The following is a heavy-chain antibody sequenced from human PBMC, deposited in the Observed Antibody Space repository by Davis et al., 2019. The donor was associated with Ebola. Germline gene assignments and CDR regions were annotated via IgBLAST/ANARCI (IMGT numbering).Heavy chain of an antibody. CDR1: GYTFTSYG. V-gene: IGHV1-18*01. Sequence: ASVKVSCKASGYTFTSYGISWVRQAPGQGSEWMGWISAYNGNTNYAQKLQGRVTMTTDTYTSTAYMELRSLRSDDTAVYYCARVSGAIYGDYDYDFDYWGQGTLVTVSS. CDR2: ISAYNGNT. J-gene: IGHJ4*02. CDR3: ARVSGAIYGDYDYDFDY. D-gene: IGHD4-17*01.